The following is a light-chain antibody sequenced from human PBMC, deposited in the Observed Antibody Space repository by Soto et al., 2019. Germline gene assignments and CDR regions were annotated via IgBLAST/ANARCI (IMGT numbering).Light chain of an antibody. V-gene: IGKV3-11*01. Sequence: EIVLTQSQATLSLSPGERATLSCRASQSVSSYLAWYQQKPGQAPRLLIYDASNRATGIPARFSGSGSGTDFTLTISSLEPEDFAVYYCQQRSNWPCTFGQGTKLEIK. CDR3: QQRSNWPCT. CDR1: QSVSSY. CDR2: DAS. J-gene: IGKJ2*02.